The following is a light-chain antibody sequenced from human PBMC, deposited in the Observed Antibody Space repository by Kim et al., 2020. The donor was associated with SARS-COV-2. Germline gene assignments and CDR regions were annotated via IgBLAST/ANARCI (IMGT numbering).Light chain of an antibody. CDR2: QDS. J-gene: IGLJ2*01. V-gene: IGLV3-1*01. CDR3: QAWDSSTQRVV. CDR1: KLGDKY. Sequence: PGQTASITCSGDKLGDKYACWYQQKPGQSPVLVIYQDSKRPSGIPERFSGSNSGNTATLTISGTQAMDEADYYCQAWDSSTQRVVFGGGTQLTVL.